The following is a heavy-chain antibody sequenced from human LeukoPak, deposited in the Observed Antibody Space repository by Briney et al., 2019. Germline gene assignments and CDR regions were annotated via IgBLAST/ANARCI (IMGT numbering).Heavy chain of an antibody. V-gene: IGHV4-34*01. CDR2: INHSGST. Sequence: SETLSLTCAVYGGSFSGYYWSWIRQPPGKGLEWIGEINHSGSTNYNPSLKSRVTISVDTSKNQFSLKLSSVTAADTAVYYCARGPGLRLGELSSDYDYWGQGTLVTVSS. J-gene: IGHJ4*02. CDR1: GGSFSGYY. CDR3: ARGPGLRLGELSSDYDY. D-gene: IGHD3-16*02.